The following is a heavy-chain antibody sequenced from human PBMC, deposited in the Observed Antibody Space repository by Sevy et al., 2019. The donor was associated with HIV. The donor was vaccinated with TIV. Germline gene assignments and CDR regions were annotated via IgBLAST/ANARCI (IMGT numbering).Heavy chain of an antibody. CDR3: AKDRVSGSYYAGDFDY. Sequence: GGSLRLSCAASGFTFNNYAMSWVRQAPGKGLEWVSVISYSGSSTYYADSVKGQFTISRDNSKNTLYLQMNSLRAEDTAVYYYAKDRVSGSYYAGDFDYWGQGTLVTVSS. CDR1: GFTFNNYA. V-gene: IGHV3-23*01. J-gene: IGHJ4*02. CDR2: ISYSGSST. D-gene: IGHD1-26*01.